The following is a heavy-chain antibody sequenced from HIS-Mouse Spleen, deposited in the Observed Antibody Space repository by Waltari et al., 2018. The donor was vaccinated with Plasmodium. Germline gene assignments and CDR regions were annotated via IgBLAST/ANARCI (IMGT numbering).Heavy chain of an antibody. CDR3: ASLPRVEEVTTPFYYYYYGMDV. Sequence: QLQLQESGPGLVNPSETLSHTCTDSGGSIRSSSYYWGRIRKPPGKGLGWIGSIYLSGSTYYNPSLKSRVTISVDTSKNQFSLKLSSVTAADTAVYYCASLPRVEEVTTPFYYYYYGMDVWGQGTTVTVSS. CDR2: IYLSGST. J-gene: IGHJ6*02. CDR1: GGSIRSSSYY. V-gene: IGHV4-39*01. D-gene: IGHD4-4*01.